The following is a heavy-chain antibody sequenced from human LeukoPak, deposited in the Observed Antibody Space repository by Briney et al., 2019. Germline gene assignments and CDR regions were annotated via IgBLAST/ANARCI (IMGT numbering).Heavy chain of an antibody. CDR3: ARAWSYGGDSDY. Sequence: PGGSLRLSCPAYGFTFRSYWMTWVCQAPGRGLEWVANIKEDGNEKHYVDSVKGRFTISRDNSKNSLYLQMNSLRAEDTAVYYCARAWSYGGDSDYWGQGTLVTVSS. CDR1: GFTFRSYW. CDR2: IKEDGNEK. J-gene: IGHJ4*02. D-gene: IGHD4-23*01. V-gene: IGHV3-7*01.